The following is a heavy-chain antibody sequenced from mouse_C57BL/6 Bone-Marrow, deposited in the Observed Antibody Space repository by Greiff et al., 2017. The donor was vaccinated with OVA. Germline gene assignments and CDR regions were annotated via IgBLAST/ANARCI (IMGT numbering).Heavy chain of an antibody. Sequence: QVQLKESGAELVKPGASVKISCKASGYAFSSYWMNWVKQRPGKGLEWIGQIYPGDGDTNYNGKFKGKATLTADKSSSTAYMQLSSLTSEDSAVYFCARWGLLYPYWYFGVWGTGTTVTVSS. CDR3: ARWGLLYPYWYFGV. CDR1: GYAFSSYW. J-gene: IGHJ1*03. V-gene: IGHV1-80*01. D-gene: IGHD2-13*01. CDR2: IYPGDGDT.